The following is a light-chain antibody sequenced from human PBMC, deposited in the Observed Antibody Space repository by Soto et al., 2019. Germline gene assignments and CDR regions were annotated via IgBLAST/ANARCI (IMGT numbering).Light chain of an antibody. J-gene: IGKJ1*01. CDR1: QGIGDT. CDR3: QQYGSSPTWT. Sequence: EVVMRQSPATLSVSPGEGATLSCRASQGIGDTLAWYQHKPGQTPRLLIYDTSSRATGIPDRFSGSGSGTDFTLTISRLEPEDFAVYYCQQYGSSPTWTFGQGTKVDIK. V-gene: IGKV3-20*01. CDR2: DTS.